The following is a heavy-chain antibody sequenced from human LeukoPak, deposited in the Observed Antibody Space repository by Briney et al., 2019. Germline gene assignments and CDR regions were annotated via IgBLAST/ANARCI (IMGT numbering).Heavy chain of an antibody. Sequence: NSSETLSLTCSVSGGSISSDYWAWIRQPPGKGLDWIGYMFYTGSTNYNPSFKSRVTISLATSKKQFSLNLSSVTAADTAIYYCARVSVVYGMDLWGRGTTVTVSS. CDR2: MFYTGST. CDR1: GGSISSDY. CDR3: ARVSVVYGMDL. D-gene: IGHD5/OR15-5a*01. J-gene: IGHJ6*02. V-gene: IGHV4-59*01.